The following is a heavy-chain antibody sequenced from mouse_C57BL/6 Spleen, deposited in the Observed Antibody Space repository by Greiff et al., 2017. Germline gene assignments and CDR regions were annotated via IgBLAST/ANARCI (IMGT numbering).Heavy chain of an antibody. CDR3: ARRKDYGHYFDD. J-gene: IGHJ2*01. D-gene: IGHD2-4*01. V-gene: IGHV1-47*01. Sequence: QVQLQQSGAELVKPGASVKMSCKASGYTFTTYPIEWMKQNHGKSLEWIGNFHPYNDDTKYNEKFKGKATFTVEKSSSTFYLELSRFTSDDSAVYYCARRKDYGHYFDDWGQGTTLTVSS. CDR2: FHPYNDDT. CDR1: GYTFTTYP.